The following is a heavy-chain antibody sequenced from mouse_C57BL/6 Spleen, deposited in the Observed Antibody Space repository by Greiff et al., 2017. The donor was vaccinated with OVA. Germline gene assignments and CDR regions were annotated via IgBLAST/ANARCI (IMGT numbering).Heavy chain of an antibody. Sequence: EVKLMESGPELVKPGASVKMSCKASGYTFTDYNMHWVKQSHGKSLEWIGYINPNNGGTSYNQKFKGKATLTVNKSSSTAYMELRSLTSEDSAVYYCARGRLLPYYFDYWGQGTTLTVSS. V-gene: IGHV1-22*01. CDR2: INPNNGGT. CDR3: ARGRLLPYYFDY. CDR1: GYTFTDYN. D-gene: IGHD1-1*01. J-gene: IGHJ2*01.